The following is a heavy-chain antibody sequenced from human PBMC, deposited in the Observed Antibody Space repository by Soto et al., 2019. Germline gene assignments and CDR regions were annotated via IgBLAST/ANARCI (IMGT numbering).Heavy chain of an antibody. CDR3: ARALIQRWPHYYYGMDV. CDR1: GGSISSGDYY. D-gene: IGHD5-18*01. Sequence: KSSETLSLTCTVSGGSISSGDYYWSWIRQPPGKGLEWIGYIYYSGTTYYNPSLKSRVTISVDTSKNQFSLKVNSVTAADTAVYYCARALIQRWPHYYYGMDVWGQGTTVTVSS. J-gene: IGHJ6*02. V-gene: IGHV4-30-4*01. CDR2: IYYSGTT.